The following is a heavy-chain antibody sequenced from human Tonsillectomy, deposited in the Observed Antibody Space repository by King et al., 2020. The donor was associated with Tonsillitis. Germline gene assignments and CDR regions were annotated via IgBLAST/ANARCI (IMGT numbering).Heavy chain of an antibody. Sequence: VQLVESGGGVVQPGRSLRLSCAASGITFSTYAMHWVRQAPGKGLEWVAATSSDGTNKYYGHSVKGRFTISRDNSKNTLYLQMNSLRVDDTAVYYCAKGSASCYTCWFDPWGQGTLVTVSS. CDR2: TSSDGTNK. J-gene: IGHJ5*02. CDR3: AKGSASCYTCWFDP. V-gene: IGHV3-30*18. CDR1: GITFSTYA. D-gene: IGHD2-2*02.